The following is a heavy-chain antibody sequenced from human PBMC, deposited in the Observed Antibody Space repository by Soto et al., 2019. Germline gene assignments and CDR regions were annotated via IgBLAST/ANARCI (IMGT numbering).Heavy chain of an antibody. CDR2: IWYDGSIK. CDR1: GFTFSSYG. V-gene: IGHV3-33*08. Sequence: PGGSLRLSCVASGFTFSSYGMHWVRQAPGKGLEWLAVIWYDGSIKYYADSVKGRSTISRDDSKNTLYLQMDSLRVEDSAIYYCPRAFSPGVAGRLFDFWGLGTPVTVSS. CDR3: PRAFSPGVAGRLFDF. J-gene: IGHJ4*02. D-gene: IGHD6-19*01.